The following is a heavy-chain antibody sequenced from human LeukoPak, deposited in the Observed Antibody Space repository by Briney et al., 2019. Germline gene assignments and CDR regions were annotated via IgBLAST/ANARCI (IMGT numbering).Heavy chain of an antibody. CDR2: IYYSGST. J-gene: IGHJ4*02. Sequence: SETLSLTCTVSGASISNYYWSWIRQPPGKGLEWIGYIYYSGSTNYNPSLKSRVTISVDTSKNQFSLKLSSVTAADTAVYYCATGPMGSSGYTPHFDYWGQGTLVTVSS. D-gene: IGHD3-22*01. CDR3: ATGPMGSSGYTPHFDY. V-gene: IGHV4-59*01. CDR1: GASISNYY.